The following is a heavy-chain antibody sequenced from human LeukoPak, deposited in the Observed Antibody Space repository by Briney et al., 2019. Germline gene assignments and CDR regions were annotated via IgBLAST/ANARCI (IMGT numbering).Heavy chain of an antibody. V-gene: IGHV1-2*02. D-gene: IGHD1-26*01. CDR2: INPNSGGT. CDR1: GYTFTGYY. Sequence: ASVKVSCKASGYTFTGYYMHWVRQAPGRGLEWMGWINPNSGGTNYAQKFQGRVTMTRDTSISTAYMELSRLRSDDTAVYYCARGGGGSYFGFDYWGQGTLVTVSS. J-gene: IGHJ4*02. CDR3: ARGGGGSYFGFDY.